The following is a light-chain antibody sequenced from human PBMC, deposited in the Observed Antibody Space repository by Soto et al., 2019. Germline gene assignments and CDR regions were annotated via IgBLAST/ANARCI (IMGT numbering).Light chain of an antibody. CDR1: SSDVGGYNF. V-gene: IGLV2-14*01. CDR2: DVT. Sequence: QSVLTQPASVSGSPGQSITISCTGTSSDVGGYNFVSWYQRHPDKAPKLMIYDVTNRPSGVSNRFSGSKSGNTASLTISGLQAEDEADYYCSSYTSISTYVFGTGTKVTVL. CDR3: SSYTSISTYV. J-gene: IGLJ1*01.